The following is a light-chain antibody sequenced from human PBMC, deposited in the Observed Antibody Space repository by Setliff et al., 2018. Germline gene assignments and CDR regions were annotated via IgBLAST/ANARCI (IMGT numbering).Light chain of an antibody. J-gene: IGKJ4*01. CDR1: QSVSSTY. Sequence: EIVLTQSPGTLALSPGERATLSCRASQSVSSTYLVWYQQKPGQAPRLLMYGASSRATGTPDRFSGSGSGTDFTLTISRLEPEDFAVYYCQQYGSPLTFGGGTKVDIK. CDR2: GAS. V-gene: IGKV3-20*01. CDR3: QQYGSPLT.